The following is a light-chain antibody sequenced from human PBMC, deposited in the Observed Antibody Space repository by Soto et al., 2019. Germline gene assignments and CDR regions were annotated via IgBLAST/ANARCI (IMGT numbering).Light chain of an antibody. Sequence: QSVLTQPPSVSAAPGQRVTISCNGSNSNIGAHYEVHWYQQFPGTAPKLLISNNTNRPSGVPDRFSGSRSGTSASLAITGLQAEDEADYYCQSYDSSLRVFGGGTKLTVL. CDR3: QSYDSSLRV. V-gene: IGLV1-40*01. CDR1: NSNIGAHYE. J-gene: IGLJ2*01. CDR2: NNT.